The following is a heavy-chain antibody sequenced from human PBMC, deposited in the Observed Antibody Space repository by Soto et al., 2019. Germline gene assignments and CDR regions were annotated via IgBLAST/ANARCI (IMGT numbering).Heavy chain of an antibody. Sequence: QVQLVQSGAEVEQPGASVKVSCKASGYIFTSYEINLVRQATGQGLEWMGWMNPKSCNTGYAQKFQGIVTMTRNTCISTAYIVLRSVRSEDTAVYYCASSTVTTSIFCGQGTLVTVSS. D-gene: IGHD4-17*01. V-gene: IGHV1-8*01. J-gene: IGHJ4*02. CDR2: MNPKSCNT. CDR1: GYIFTSYE. CDR3: ASSTVTTSIF.